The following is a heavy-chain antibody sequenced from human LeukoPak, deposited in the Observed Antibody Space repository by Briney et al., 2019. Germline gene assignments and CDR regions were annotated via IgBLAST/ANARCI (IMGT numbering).Heavy chain of an antibody. CDR3: ARDPYYYDSSGYSVHAFDI. CDR2: ICYSGST. CDR1: GGSIRSYY. Sequence: PSETLSLTCTVSGGSIRSYYWSWIRQPPGKGLEWIGYICYSGSTNYNPSLKSRVTISVDTSKNQFSLKLSSVTAADTAVYYCARDPYYYDSSGYSVHAFDIWGQGTMVTVSS. V-gene: IGHV4-59*01. D-gene: IGHD3-22*01. J-gene: IGHJ3*02.